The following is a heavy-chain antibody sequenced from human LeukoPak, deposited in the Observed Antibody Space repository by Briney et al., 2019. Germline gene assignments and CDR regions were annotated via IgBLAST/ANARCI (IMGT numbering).Heavy chain of an antibody. D-gene: IGHD3-3*01. J-gene: IGHJ4*02. Sequence: SQTLTLTFAISGDSVSMNSAAWNWIRQSPSRGLEWLGRTYYRSKWYNTYAGSGRGRITINPDTSKNQYSLQLNSVTPEDTAVYSCARTDDGPLAFWAQGTLVTVS. V-gene: IGHV6-1*01. CDR2: TYYRSKWYN. CDR1: GDSVSMNSAA. CDR3: ARTDDGPLAF.